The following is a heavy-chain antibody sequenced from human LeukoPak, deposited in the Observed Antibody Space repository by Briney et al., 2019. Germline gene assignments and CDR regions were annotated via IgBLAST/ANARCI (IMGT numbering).Heavy chain of an antibody. CDR3: ARDSQQSSFDY. J-gene: IGHJ4*02. D-gene: IGHD6-13*01. CDR1: GFTFSSYA. CDR2: ISSNGGST. V-gene: IGHV3-64D*09. Sequence: GGSLRLSCSASGFTFSSYAMHWVRQAPGKGLEYVSAISSNGGSTYYADSVKGRFTISRDNSKNTLYLQMSSLRAEDTAVYYCARDSQQSSFDYWGQGYLVTVSS.